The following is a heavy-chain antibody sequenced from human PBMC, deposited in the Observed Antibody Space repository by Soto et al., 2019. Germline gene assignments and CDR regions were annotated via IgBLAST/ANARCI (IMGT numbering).Heavy chain of an antibody. CDR3: ARAQSTRYCSGGSCYSAFDY. J-gene: IGHJ4*02. V-gene: IGHV1-69*13. CDR1: GGTFSSYA. Sequence: ASVKFSCKASGGTFSSYAISWVRQAPGQGLEWMGGIIPIFGTANYAQKFQGRVTITADESTSTAYMELSSLRSEDTAVYYCARAQSTRYCSGGSCYSAFDYWGQGTLVTVSS. D-gene: IGHD2-15*01. CDR2: IIPIFGTA.